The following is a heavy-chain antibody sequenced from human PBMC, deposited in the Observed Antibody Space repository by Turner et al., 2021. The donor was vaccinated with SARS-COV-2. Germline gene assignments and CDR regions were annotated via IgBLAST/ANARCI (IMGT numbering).Heavy chain of an antibody. CDR2: ISPDGNHK. V-gene: IGHV3-30-3*01. CDR3: ARDHSVPATLSLVYYGMDV. D-gene: IGHD2-2*01. CDR1: GFTFSSYA. J-gene: IGHJ6*02. Sequence: QVQLVESGGGVVQPGRSLRLSCAASGFTFSSYAMHWVRQAPGKGLEWVAVISPDGNHKYYADSLKGRFIISRDSSKNTLYLQMNTLRLDDTAVYYCARDHSVPATLSLVYYGMDVWGQGTTVTVSS.